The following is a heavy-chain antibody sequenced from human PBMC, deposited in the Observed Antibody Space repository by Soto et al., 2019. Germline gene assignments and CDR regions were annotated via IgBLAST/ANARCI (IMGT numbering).Heavy chain of an antibody. V-gene: IGHV3-23*01. D-gene: IGHD2-15*01. CDR3: AKHLSNGSPDY. CDR2: ISGSGGGT. Sequence: PGGSLRLSCAASGFTFSSYAMSWVRQAPGKGLEWVSLISGSGGGTYYADSVKGRFTISRDNSKNTLYLQMNSLRAGDTAVFYCAKHLSNGSPDYWAQGTLVTVSS. CDR1: GFTFSSYA. J-gene: IGHJ4*02.